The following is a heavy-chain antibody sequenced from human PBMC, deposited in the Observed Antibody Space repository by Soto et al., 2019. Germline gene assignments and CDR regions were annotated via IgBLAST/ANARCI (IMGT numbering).Heavy chain of an antibody. CDR3: ARVPVTIPYYYYGMDV. J-gene: IGHJ6*02. V-gene: IGHV4-61*01. CDR1: GGSVSRGSYY. D-gene: IGHD4-17*01. Sequence: PSETLSLTCTVSGGSVSRGSYYWSWIRQPPGKGLEWIGYIYYSGSTNYNPSLKSRVTISVDTSKNQFSLKLSSVTAADTAVYYCARVPVTIPYYYYGMDVWGQGTTVTVSS. CDR2: IYYSGST.